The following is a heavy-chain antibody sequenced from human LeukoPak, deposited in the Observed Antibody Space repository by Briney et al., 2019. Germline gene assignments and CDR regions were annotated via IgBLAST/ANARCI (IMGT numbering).Heavy chain of an antibody. D-gene: IGHD2-15*01. J-gene: IGHJ3*02. Sequence: GGSLRLSCTASEFSISRYEMNWVRQAPGKGLEWVSYISSGAERIDYADSLKGRFTSSRDNAKNSLFLQMNSLRAEDTAVYYCARAVYSGGMRGAFDIWGQGTLVTVSS. CDR2: ISSGAERI. CDR1: EFSISRYE. V-gene: IGHV3-48*03. CDR3: ARAVYSGGMRGAFDI.